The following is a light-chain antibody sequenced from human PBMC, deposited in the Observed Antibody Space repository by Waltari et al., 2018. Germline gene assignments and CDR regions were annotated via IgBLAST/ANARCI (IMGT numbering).Light chain of an antibody. CDR2: VNSDGSH. CDR3: QTGGHGTWV. J-gene: IGLJ3*02. V-gene: IGLV4-69*01. CDR1: SGHSTNV. Sequence: QLVLTQSPSASASLGASVKLTCTLSSGHSTNVIAWLQKRPEKGPRYLRKVNSDGSHNKGDEIPDRCAGSSSGAERYLTISSLQSEDEADYYGQTGGHGTWVFGGGTKLTVL.